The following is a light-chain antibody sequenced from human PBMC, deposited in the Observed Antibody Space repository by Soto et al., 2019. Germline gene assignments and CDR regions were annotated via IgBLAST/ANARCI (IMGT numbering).Light chain of an antibody. V-gene: IGKV1-27*01. CDR2: AAS. J-gene: IGKJ5*01. CDR3: INYNSALLT. CDR1: QGIYNY. Sequence: DIQMTQSPSSLSASVGDRVTITCRASQGIYNYLAWYQQKPGKAPKLLIYAASTLEAGVPSRFSGSGSGTDFTLTISSLQREDVATYYCINYNSALLTFGQGTRLEIK.